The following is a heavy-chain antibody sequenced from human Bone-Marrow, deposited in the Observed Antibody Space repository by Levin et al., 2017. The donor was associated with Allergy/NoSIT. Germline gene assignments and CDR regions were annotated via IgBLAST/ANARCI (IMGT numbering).Heavy chain of an antibody. CDR2: VYSTGNT. V-gene: IGHV3-53*01. D-gene: IGHD1-26*01. CDR1: GFTVSSNY. CDR3: AREAAGSYGPFEY. J-gene: IGHJ4*02. Sequence: GESLKISCAASGFTVSSNYMSWVRQAPGKGLEWVSVVYSTGNTYYADSVKGRFTTSRDNSKNTLYLQMNNLRAEDTAVYYCAREAAGSYGPFEYWGQGTLVTVSS.